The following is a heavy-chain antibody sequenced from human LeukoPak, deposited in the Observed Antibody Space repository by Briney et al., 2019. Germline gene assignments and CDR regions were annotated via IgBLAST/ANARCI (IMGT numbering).Heavy chain of an antibody. D-gene: IGHD6-19*01. V-gene: IGHV3-7*01. Sequence: GGSLRLSCTASGFSFSNHYMRGLREAPGKGLEWVANINEDGSNKWHLGSVKGRFTVSRENARNSLYLQMKSLRVEDTAVYYCTRVIVAVPGYFDYFDFWGQGVLVTVSS. CDR1: GFSFSNHY. CDR2: INEDGSNK. J-gene: IGHJ4*02. CDR3: TRVIVAVPGYFDYFDF.